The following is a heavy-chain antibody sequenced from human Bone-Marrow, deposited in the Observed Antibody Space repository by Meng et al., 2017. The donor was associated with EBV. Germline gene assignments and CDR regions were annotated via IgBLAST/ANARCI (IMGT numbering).Heavy chain of an antibody. CDR1: GFTFSDYY. Sequence: VALVARGGSMVQPGGSLRLSCAASGFTFSDYYMSWIRQAPGKGLEWVSYITGTGISFYYADSVKGRFTISRDNAKNSLYLQMNSLRAEDTAVYYCARLRNWNDIEPWGQGTLVTVSS. CDR2: ITGTGISF. CDR3: ARLRNWNDIEP. D-gene: IGHD1-1*01. V-gene: IGHV3-11*01. J-gene: IGHJ4*02.